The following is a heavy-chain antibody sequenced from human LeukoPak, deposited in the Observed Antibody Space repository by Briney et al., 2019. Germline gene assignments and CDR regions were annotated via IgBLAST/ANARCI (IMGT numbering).Heavy chain of an antibody. Sequence: SETLSLTCTVSGGSISSSSYYWGWIRQPPGKGLEWIGSIYYSGSTYYNPSLKSRVTISVDTSKNQFSLKLSSVTAADTAVYYCASHYGSGSYYNVLPFDYWGQGTLVTVSS. V-gene: IGHV4-39*01. CDR1: GGSISSSSYY. D-gene: IGHD3-10*01. J-gene: IGHJ4*02. CDR2: IYYSGST. CDR3: ASHYGSGSYYNVLPFDY.